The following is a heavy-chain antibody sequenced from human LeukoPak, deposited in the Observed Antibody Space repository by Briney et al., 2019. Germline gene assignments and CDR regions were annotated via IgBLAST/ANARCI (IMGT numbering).Heavy chain of an antibody. V-gene: IGHV3-11*04. Sequence: GGSLRLSCAASGFTFSNAWMSWVRQAPGKGLEWVSYISSSGSTIYYADSVKGRFTISRDNAKNSLYLQMNSLRAEDTAVYYCAIQTVHYYDSSGYLDYWGQGTLVTVSS. CDR2: ISSSGSTI. D-gene: IGHD3-22*01. J-gene: IGHJ4*02. CDR1: GFTFSNAW. CDR3: AIQTVHYYDSSGYLDY.